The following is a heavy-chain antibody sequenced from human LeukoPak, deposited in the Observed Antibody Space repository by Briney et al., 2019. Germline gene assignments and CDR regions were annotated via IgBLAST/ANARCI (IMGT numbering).Heavy chain of an antibody. D-gene: IGHD1-1*01. J-gene: IGHJ4*02. Sequence: GGSLRLSCAASGFTFDDHTMHWVRQGPGKGLEWVSLISWDSSGTSYVDSVKGRFTISRDNAKSSLFLQMNSLRTEDTAVYYCATTRGFDYWGQGTLVTVSS. CDR3: ATTRGFDY. CDR1: GFTFDDHT. CDR2: ISWDSSGT. V-gene: IGHV3-43*01.